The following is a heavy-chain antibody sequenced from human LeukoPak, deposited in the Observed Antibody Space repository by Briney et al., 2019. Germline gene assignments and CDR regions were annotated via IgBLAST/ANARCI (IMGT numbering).Heavy chain of an antibody. D-gene: IGHD3-10*01. J-gene: IGHJ4*02. CDR2: ISYDGSNK. CDR3: ARGGYYGSGSYSGY. Sequence: GGSLRLSCAASGFTFSSYAMHWVRQAPGKGLEWVAVISYDGSNKYYADSVKGRFTISRDNSKNTLYLQMNSLRAEDTAVYYCARGGYYGSGSYSGYWGQGTLVTVSS. CDR1: GFTFSSYA. V-gene: IGHV3-30*04.